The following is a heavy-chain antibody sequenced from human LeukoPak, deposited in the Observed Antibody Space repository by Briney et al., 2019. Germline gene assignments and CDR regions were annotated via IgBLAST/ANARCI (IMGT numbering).Heavy chain of an antibody. CDR2: IYSGGST. J-gene: IGHJ4*02. V-gene: IGHV3-53*01. CDR3: ARGPQYGIGTFDY. CDR1: GFTVSSNY. D-gene: IGHD1-26*01. Sequence: GGSLRLSCAASGFTVSSNYMSWVRQAPGKGLEWVSVIYSGGSTYYADSVKGRFTISRDNSKNTLYLQMNSLRAEDTAVYYCARGPQYGIGTFDYWGQGTLVTVSS.